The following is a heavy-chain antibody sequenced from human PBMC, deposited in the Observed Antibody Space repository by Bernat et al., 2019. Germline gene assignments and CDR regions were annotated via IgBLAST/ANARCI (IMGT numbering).Heavy chain of an antibody. CDR1: GFTVSSNY. J-gene: IGHJ3*02. Sequence: EVQLVESGGGLVQPGGSLRLSCAVSGFTVSSNYMSWVRQAPGKGLEWVSVIYSGGATYYADSVKGRFTLSRDNSKNTLYFQMNSLRAEDTAVYYCAREREYELDAFDIWGQGTMVTVSS. CDR2: IYSGGAT. D-gene: IGHD3-10*01. V-gene: IGHV3-66*01. CDR3: AREREYELDAFDI.